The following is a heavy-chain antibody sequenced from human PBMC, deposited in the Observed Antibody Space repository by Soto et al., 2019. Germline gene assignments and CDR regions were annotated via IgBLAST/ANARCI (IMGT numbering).Heavy chain of an antibody. V-gene: IGHV1-18*01. D-gene: IGHD3-22*01. CDR1: GYAFTSYG. Sequence: GASVKVSCKASGYAFTSYGISWVRQAPGQGLEWMGWISAYNGNTNYAQKLQGRVTMTTDTSTSTAYMELRSLRSDDTAVYYCARDSPPTYYYDSSGSLGYYGMDVWGQGTTVTVSS. J-gene: IGHJ6*02. CDR3: ARDSPPTYYYDSSGSLGYYGMDV. CDR2: ISAYNGNT.